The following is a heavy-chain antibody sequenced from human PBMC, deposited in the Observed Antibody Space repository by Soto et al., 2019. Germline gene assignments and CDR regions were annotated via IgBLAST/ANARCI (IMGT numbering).Heavy chain of an antibody. V-gene: IGHV4-30-2*01. CDR1: GGSISGGGYS. CDR2: IYHSGST. J-gene: IGHJ3*02. CDR3: ARAPDI. Sequence: SETLSLTCAVSGGSISGGGYSWSWIRQPPGKGLEWIGYIYHSGSTYYHPSLKSRVTISVDRSKNQFSLKLSSVTAADTAVYYSARAPDIWGQGTMVTVS.